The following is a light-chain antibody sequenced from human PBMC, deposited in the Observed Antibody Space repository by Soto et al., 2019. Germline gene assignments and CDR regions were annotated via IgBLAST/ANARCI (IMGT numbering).Light chain of an antibody. V-gene: IGKV3D-15*01. J-gene: IGKJ4*01. CDR1: QSVSSN. Sequence: EIVLTQSPATLSVSPGERAALSCRASQSVSSNLAWYQQKPGQPPRLLIFGASTRATGIPARFSGSGSEAEFTLTISSLQSEDFAVYYCQQYHNWVTFGGGTKV. CDR2: GAS. CDR3: QQYHNWVT.